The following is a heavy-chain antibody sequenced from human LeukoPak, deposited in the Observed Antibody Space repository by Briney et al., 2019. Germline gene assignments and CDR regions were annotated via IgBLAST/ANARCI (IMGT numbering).Heavy chain of an antibody. CDR3: ARPVHCTGGNCYVY. Sequence: SETLSLTCSVSGGSISSTTYYWGWIRQPPGKGLEWIGSIYHRGNTNYNPSLKSRVTISVDTSKNQFSLNLTSVTAADTAVYYCARPVHCTGGNCYVYWGQGTLVTVSS. J-gene: IGHJ4*02. CDR2: IYHRGNT. CDR1: GGSISSTTYY. D-gene: IGHD2-15*01. V-gene: IGHV4-39*01.